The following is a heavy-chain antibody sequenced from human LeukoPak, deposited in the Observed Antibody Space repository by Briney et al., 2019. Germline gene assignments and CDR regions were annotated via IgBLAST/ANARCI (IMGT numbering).Heavy chain of an antibody. CDR3: AKEDCSAGRCYSLHY. D-gene: IGHD2-15*01. V-gene: IGHV3-20*04. Sequence: PGGSLRLSCAASGFTFDDYGMTWVRQTPGKGLEWVSTINWNGGSTAYADSVKGRFTISRDNAKNSLYLQMNSLRAEDAAVYYCAKEDCSAGRCYSLHYWGQGTLVTVSS. J-gene: IGHJ4*02. CDR2: INWNGGST. CDR1: GFTFDDYG.